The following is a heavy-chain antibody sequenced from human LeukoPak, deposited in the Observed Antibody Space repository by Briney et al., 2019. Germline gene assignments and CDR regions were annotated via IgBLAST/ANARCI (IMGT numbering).Heavy chain of an antibody. Sequence: GESLQISCKGSGYTFTNYWIGWVRQMPGEGLEWMGIIFPGDSDTRYSPSFEGQVTISVDKSITTAYLQWSSLKASDSAMYYCARRDGGANYWYFDVWGRGTLVTVSS. D-gene: IGHD2-15*01. CDR1: GYTFTNYW. V-gene: IGHV5-51*01. J-gene: IGHJ2*01. CDR3: ARRDGGANYWYFDV. CDR2: IFPGDSDT.